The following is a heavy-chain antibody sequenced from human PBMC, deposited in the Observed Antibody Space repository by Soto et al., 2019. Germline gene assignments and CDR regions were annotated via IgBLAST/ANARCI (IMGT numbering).Heavy chain of an antibody. CDR1: EYSFTTNW. J-gene: IGHJ6*02. CDR2: IYPDDSET. V-gene: IGHV5-51*01. D-gene: IGHD3-10*02. CDR3: TRRLVSVRNGMDV. Sequence: GESLKISCKGSEYSFTTNWIAWVRQMPEKGLGWMGSIYPDDSETRYSPSFQGQVTISADKSISTAYLQWSSLEASDTAIYYCTRRLVSVRNGMDVWGQGTTVTVS.